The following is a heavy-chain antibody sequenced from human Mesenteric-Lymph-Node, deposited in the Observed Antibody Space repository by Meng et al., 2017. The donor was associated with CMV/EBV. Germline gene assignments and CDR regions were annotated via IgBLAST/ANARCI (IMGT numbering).Heavy chain of an antibody. Sequence: GESLKISCSASGFTSSTSWMTWVRQAPGKGLEWVANIREDGSEKYYVESLKGRFTISRDNAKNSLYLQMNSLRAEDTAVYYCARGGSGVQDYWGQGTLVTVSS. D-gene: IGHD3-10*01. CDR2: IREDGSEK. CDR3: ARGGSGVQDY. J-gene: IGHJ4*02. CDR1: GFTSSTSW. V-gene: IGHV3-7*01.